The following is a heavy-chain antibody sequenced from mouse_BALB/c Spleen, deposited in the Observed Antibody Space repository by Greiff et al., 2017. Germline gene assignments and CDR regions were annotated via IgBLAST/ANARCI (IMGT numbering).Heavy chain of an antibody. CDR1: GFTFSSYG. Sequence: EVQVVESGGDLVKPGGSLKLSCAASGFTFSSYGMSWVRQTPDKRLEWVATISSGGSYTYYPDSVKGRFTISRDNAKNTLYLQMSSLKSEDTAMYYCARRERYDVSYAMDYWGQGTSVTVSS. CDR3: ARRERYDVSYAMDY. CDR2: ISSGGSYT. J-gene: IGHJ4*01. V-gene: IGHV5-6*01. D-gene: IGHD2-14*01.